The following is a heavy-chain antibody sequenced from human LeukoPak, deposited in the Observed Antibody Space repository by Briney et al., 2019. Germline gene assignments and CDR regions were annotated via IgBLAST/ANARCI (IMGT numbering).Heavy chain of an antibody. J-gene: IGHJ4*02. CDR3: ARGPTMTTDY. Sequence: SQTLSLTCTVSGGSISRSDYYWSWIRQPPGKGLEWIGYIFYSGSTSYNPSLKSRVTMSVDSSKIQFSLKLSSVTAADTAVYYCARGPTMTTDYWGQGTLVTVSS. D-gene: IGHD4-17*01. CDR2: IFYSGST. V-gene: IGHV4-30-4*08. CDR1: GGSISRSDYY.